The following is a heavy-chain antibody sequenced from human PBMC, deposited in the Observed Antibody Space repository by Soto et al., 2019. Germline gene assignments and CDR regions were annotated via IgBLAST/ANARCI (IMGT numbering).Heavy chain of an antibody. J-gene: IGHJ5*02. Sequence: LSETLSLTCTVSGGSISSYYWSWIRQPPGKGLEWIGYIYYSGSTNYNPSLKSRVTISVDTSKYQFSLKLSSVTAADTAVYYCARGYSSGWHWWFEPWGQGSLVTVSS. V-gene: IGHV4-59*01. CDR2: IYYSGST. CDR3: ARGYSSGWHWWFEP. D-gene: IGHD6-19*01. CDR1: GGSISSYY.